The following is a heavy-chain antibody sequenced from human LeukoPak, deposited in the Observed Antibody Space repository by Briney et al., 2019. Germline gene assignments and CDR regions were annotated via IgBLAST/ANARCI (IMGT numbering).Heavy chain of an antibody. CDR3: YIPYYDTSAYKGY. Sequence: GGSLRLSCTVSGFTFNNYAMSWVRQAPGKGLEWVSHISGSGATTYYADSVKGRFTISRDNSKNTLYLQMNSLRAEDTAVYYCYIPYYDTSAYKGYWGQGTLVTVSS. CDR1: GFTFNNYA. CDR2: ISGSGATT. V-gene: IGHV3-23*01. J-gene: IGHJ4*02. D-gene: IGHD3-22*01.